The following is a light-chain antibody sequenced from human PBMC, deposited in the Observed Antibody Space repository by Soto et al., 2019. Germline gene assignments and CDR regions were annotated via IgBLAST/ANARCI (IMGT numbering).Light chain of an antibody. Sequence: EIVMTQSPATLSVSPGERATLSCRASQSVGSNLAWYQQKPGQAPRLLIYGASTRATDIPARFSGSGSGTEFALTINSLQSEDFAVYYCQQRSNWPITFGQGTRLEIK. V-gene: IGKV3-15*01. CDR1: QSVGSN. J-gene: IGKJ5*01. CDR3: QQRSNWPIT. CDR2: GAS.